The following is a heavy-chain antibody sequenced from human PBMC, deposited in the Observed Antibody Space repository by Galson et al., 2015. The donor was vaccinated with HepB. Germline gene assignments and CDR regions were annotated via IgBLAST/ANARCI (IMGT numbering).Heavy chain of an antibody. V-gene: IGHV3-33*01. CDR3: ARPSHIAGATEAFDY. J-gene: IGHJ4*02. Sequence: SLRLSCAASGFTFSSYGMHWVRRAPGKGLEWVAVIYYDGSNKYYADSVKGRFTISRDNPKNTLYLQMNSLRVEDTAVYYCARPSHIAGATEAFDYWGQGTLVTVSS. CDR1: GFTFSSYG. D-gene: IGHD1-26*01. CDR2: IYYDGSNK.